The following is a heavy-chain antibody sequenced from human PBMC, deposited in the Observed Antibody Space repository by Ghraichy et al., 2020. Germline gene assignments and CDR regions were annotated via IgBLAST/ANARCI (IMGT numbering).Heavy chain of an antibody. CDR1: GFTFSNYG. CDR3: AKISITTDNFDC. Sequence: GGSLRLSCAASGFTFSNYGMGWVRQAPGKGLEWVSSIDYSGDARYYADSVKGRFTISRDNSKNTLFLQMNSLRAEDTALYYCAKISITTDNFDCWGQGTLVTVCS. V-gene: IGHV3-23*01. J-gene: IGHJ4*02. D-gene: IGHD3-10*01. CDR2: IDYSGDAR.